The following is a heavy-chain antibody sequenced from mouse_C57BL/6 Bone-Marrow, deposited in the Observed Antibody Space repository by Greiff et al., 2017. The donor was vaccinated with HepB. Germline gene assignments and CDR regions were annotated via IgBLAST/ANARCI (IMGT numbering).Heavy chain of an antibody. D-gene: IGHD1-1*01. J-gene: IGHJ1*03. CDR1: GYAFTNYL. CDR3: ARVAGGFHWYFDV. V-gene: IGHV1-54*01. Sequence: QVQLKESGAELVRPGTSVKVSCKASGYAFTNYLIEWVKQRPGQGLEWIGVINPGRGGTNYNEKFKGKATLTADKSSSTAYMQLSSLTSEDSAVYFCARVAGGFHWYFDVWGTGTTVTVSS. CDR2: INPGRGGT.